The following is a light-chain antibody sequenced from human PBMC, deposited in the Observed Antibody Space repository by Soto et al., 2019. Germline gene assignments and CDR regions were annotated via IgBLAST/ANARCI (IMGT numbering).Light chain of an antibody. V-gene: IGLV2-8*01. CDR2: EVS. Sequence: QSVLTQPPSASGSPGQSVTISCTGTSSDVGGYNYVSWYQQHPGKAPKLMIYEVSKRPSGVPDRFSGSKSGTSASLAITGLQAEDEADYYCQSYDSSLSGYVFGIGTKVTVL. CDR1: SSDVGGYNY. CDR3: QSYDSSLSGYV. J-gene: IGLJ1*01.